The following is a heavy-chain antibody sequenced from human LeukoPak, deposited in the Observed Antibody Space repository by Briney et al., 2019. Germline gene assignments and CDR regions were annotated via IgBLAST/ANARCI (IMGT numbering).Heavy chain of an antibody. Sequence: PGGSLRLSCAASGFTFSDYYMSWIRQAPGKGLEWVSYISSSGSTIYYADSVKGRFTISRHNSKNTLYLQMNSLRAEDTAVYYCAREGSGSTEDYYYYYGMDVWGQGTTVTVSS. V-gene: IGHV3-11*01. CDR1: GFTFSDYY. CDR3: AREGSGSTEDYYYYYGMDV. CDR2: ISSSGSTI. J-gene: IGHJ6*02. D-gene: IGHD3-10*01.